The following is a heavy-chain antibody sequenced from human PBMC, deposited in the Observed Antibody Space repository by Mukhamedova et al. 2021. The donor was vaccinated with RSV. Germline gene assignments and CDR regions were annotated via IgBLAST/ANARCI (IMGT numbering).Heavy chain of an antibody. D-gene: IGHD2-2*01. CDR2: IRYDGTYK. J-gene: IGHJ5*02. V-gene: IGHV3-30*02. CDR3: ARGGLPAANWFDP. Sequence: GLEWVAFIRYDGTYKYYADSVRGRFTISRDNSRNALYLQMNSLRVEDTAIYYCARGGLPAANWFDPWGRGTLVTVSS.